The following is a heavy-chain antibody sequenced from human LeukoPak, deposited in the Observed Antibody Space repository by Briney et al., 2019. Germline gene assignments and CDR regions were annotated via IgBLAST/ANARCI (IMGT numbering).Heavy chain of an antibody. CDR2: ISGDAETI. D-gene: IGHD1-26*01. Sequence: GGSLRLSCVGSGFTFIEHEMNWVRQTPGKGLEWISYISGDAETIFYRDSVRGRVTISRDNTKNSLYLQMNSLRVEDTAVYYCARDPYSGRYGDYYYYYMDVWGKGTTVTISS. J-gene: IGHJ6*03. CDR1: GFTFIEHE. CDR3: ARDPYSGRYGDYYYYYMDV. V-gene: IGHV3-48*03.